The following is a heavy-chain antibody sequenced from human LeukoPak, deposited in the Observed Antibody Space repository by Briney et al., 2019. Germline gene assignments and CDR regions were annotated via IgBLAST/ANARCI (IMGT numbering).Heavy chain of an antibody. CDR3: ARAGWFGELGWFDP. CDR2: INPNSGAT. Sequence: ASVKVSCTASGYTFTDSYMHWVRQAPGRGLEWMGWINPNSGATYYAQTFQGRVTMTRDTSVSTTYMELSSLRSDDTAVYYCARAGWFGELGWFDPWGQGALVTISS. CDR1: GYTFTDSY. V-gene: IGHV1-2*02. J-gene: IGHJ5*02. D-gene: IGHD3-10*01.